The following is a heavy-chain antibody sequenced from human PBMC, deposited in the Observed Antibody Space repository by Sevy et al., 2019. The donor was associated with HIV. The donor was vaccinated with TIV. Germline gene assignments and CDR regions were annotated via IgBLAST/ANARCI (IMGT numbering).Heavy chain of an antibody. CDR3: AKDRKVLLVVYAIPFDVFDI. Sequence: GGSLRLSCAASGFTFSNHAMHWVHQAPGKGLEWVASIRYDGSNEYYADSVKGRFTISRDNSKNTLYLQMNSLRPEDTVVYYCAKDRKVLLVVYAIPFDVFDIWGQVTMVTVSS. V-gene: IGHV3-30*02. D-gene: IGHD2-8*02. J-gene: IGHJ3*02. CDR1: GFTFSNHA. CDR2: IRYDGSNE.